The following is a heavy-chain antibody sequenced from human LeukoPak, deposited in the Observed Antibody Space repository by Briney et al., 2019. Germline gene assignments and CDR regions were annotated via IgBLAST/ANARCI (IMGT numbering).Heavy chain of an antibody. CDR3: ARDKYGGNSNAFDI. CDR2: ISYDGSNK. CDR1: GFTFSSYG. Sequence: GGSLRLSCAASGFTFSSYGMHWVRQAPGKGLEWVAVISYDGSNKYYTDSVKGRFTISRDNSKNTLYLQMNSLRAEDTAMYYCARDKYGGNSNAFDIWGQGTLVTVSP. D-gene: IGHD4-23*01. V-gene: IGHV3-30*03. J-gene: IGHJ3*02.